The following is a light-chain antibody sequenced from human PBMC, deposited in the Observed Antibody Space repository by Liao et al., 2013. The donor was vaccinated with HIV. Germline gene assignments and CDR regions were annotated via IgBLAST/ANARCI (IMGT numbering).Light chain of an antibody. J-gene: IGLJ3*02. CDR3: QVWDSSSDWV. V-gene: IGLV3-21*04. CDR2: YDT. Sequence: SYELTQPPSVSVAPGETARIPCGGNNIGDKSVHWYQQKPGQAPVLVVYYDTDRPSGIPERFSGSNSGNTATLNISRVEAGDEADYYCQVWDSSSDWVFGGGTKLTVL. CDR1: NIGDKS.